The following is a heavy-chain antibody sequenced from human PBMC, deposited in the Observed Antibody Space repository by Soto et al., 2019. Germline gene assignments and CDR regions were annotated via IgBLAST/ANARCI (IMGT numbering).Heavy chain of an antibody. J-gene: IGHJ4*02. CDR1: GFTVSTSV. CDR3: ARGGAMGVDY. Sequence: GGSLRLSCAASGFTVSTSVISWVRQAPGKGLEWVSQISGPSTTIQYADSVKGRFTVSRDNAKNSLFLQMSSLRDEDTAVYYCARGGAMGVDYWGQGTLVTVSS. D-gene: IGHD1-26*01. CDR2: ISGPSTTI. V-gene: IGHV3-48*02.